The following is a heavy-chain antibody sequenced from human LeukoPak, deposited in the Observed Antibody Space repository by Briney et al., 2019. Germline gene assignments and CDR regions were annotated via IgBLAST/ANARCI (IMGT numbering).Heavy chain of an antibody. J-gene: IGHJ4*02. D-gene: IGHD3-10*01. Sequence: ASVKVSCKASGGTFSRYAISWVRQAPGQGLEWMGGIIPIFGTANYAQKFQGRVTITTDESTSTAYMELSSLRSEDTAVYYCAGYGHPLDYYFDSWGQGTLVTVSS. V-gene: IGHV1-69*05. CDR3: AGYGHPLDYYFDS. CDR1: GGTFSRYA. CDR2: IIPIFGTA.